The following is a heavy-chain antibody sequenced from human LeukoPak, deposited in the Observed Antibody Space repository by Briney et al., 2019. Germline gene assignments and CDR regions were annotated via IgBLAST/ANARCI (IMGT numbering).Heavy chain of an antibody. CDR3: ARAQYYSDSTGYYYLHY. CDR1: GFTLSSYW. Sequence: GGSLRLSCAASGFTLSSYWMSWVRQAPGKGLEWVANIKQDGSEKYYVDSVKGRFTISRDNAKNTLYLQMDSLRAEDTAVYYCARAQYYSDSTGYYYLHYWGQGTLVTVSS. J-gene: IGHJ4*02. CDR2: IKQDGSEK. D-gene: IGHD3-22*01. V-gene: IGHV3-7*01.